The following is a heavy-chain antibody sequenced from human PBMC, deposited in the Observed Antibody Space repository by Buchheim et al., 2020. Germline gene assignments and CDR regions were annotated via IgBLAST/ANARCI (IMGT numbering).Heavy chain of an antibody. Sequence: QVQLQESGPGLVKSSETLSLTCTVSGGSISSYYWSWIRQPPGKGLEWIGYIYDSGNDYNPSLKSRVTISVDTSKNQFSLKLSSVTAADTAVYYCARDVVAAAEIDYWGQGTL. V-gene: IGHV4-59*12. CDR1: GGSISSYY. D-gene: IGHD6-13*01. CDR3: ARDVVAAAEIDY. J-gene: IGHJ4*02. CDR2: IYDSGN.